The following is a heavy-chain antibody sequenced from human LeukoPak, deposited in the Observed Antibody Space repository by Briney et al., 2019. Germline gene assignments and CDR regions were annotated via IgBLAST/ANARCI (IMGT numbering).Heavy chain of an antibody. CDR2: INWNGGST. J-gene: IGHJ4*02. CDR3: ARDDCSGGSCYFDY. D-gene: IGHD2-15*01. CDR1: GFTFDDYG. V-gene: IGHV3-20*04. Sequence: GGSLRHSCAASGFTFDDYGMSWVRQAPGKGLEWVSGINWNGGSTGYADSVKGRFTISRDNAKNSLYLQMNSLRAEDTALYYCARDDCSGGSCYFDYWGQGTLVTVSS.